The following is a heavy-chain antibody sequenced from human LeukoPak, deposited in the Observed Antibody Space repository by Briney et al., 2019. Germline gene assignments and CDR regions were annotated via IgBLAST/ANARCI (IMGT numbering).Heavy chain of an antibody. V-gene: IGHV5-51*01. D-gene: IGHD4-17*01. CDR3: ASPTTVTTPDAFDI. CDR1: GNTFTSYW. J-gene: IGHJ3*02. CDR2: IYPGDSDT. Sequence: GESLKISCKVSGNTFTSYWIGWVRQMPGKGLEWMGIIYPGDSDTRYSPSFQGQVTISADKSISTAYLQWSSLKASDTAMYYCASPTTVTTPDAFDIWGQGTMVTVSS.